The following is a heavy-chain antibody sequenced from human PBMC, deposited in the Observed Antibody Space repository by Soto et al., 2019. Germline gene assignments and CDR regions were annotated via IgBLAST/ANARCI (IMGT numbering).Heavy chain of an antibody. CDR1: GGSISSYY. V-gene: IGHV4-59*01. D-gene: IGHD3-22*01. CDR2: IYYSGIT. J-gene: IGHJ4*02. Sequence: SETLSLTCTVSGGSISSYYWSWIRQPPGKGLEWIGYIYYSGITNYNPSLKSRVTISVDTSKNQFSLKLSSVTAADTAVYYCARLRYYDSSGYYYGRLPPHFDYWGQGTLVTVSS. CDR3: ARLRYYDSSGYYYGRLPPHFDY.